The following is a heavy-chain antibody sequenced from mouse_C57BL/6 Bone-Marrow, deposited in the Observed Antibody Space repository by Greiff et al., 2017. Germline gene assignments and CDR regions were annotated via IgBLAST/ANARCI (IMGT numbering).Heavy chain of an antibody. CDR2: INYDGSST. CDR1: GSTFSDYY. V-gene: IGHV5-16*01. J-gene: IGHJ2*01. Sequence: EVQRVESEGGLVQPGSSMKLSCTASGSTFSDYYMAWVRQVPEKGLEWVANINYDGSSTYYLDSLKSRFTISRDNAKNILYLQMSSLKSEDTATYDCARLPYYFDYWGQGTTLTVSS. CDR3: ARLPYYFDY.